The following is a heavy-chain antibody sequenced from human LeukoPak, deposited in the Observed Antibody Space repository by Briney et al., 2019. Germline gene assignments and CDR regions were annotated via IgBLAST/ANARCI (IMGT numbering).Heavy chain of an antibody. CDR3: ARTSQPTSSWYRG. V-gene: IGHV4-39*01. CDR2: IYYSGST. D-gene: IGHD6-13*01. CDR1: GGSISSSSYY. Sequence: SETLSLTCTVSGGSISSSSYYWGWIRQPPGKGLEWIGSIYYSGSTYYNLSLKSRVTISVDTSKNQFSLKLSSVTAADTAVYYCARTSQPTSSWYRGWGQGTLVTVSS. J-gene: IGHJ4*02.